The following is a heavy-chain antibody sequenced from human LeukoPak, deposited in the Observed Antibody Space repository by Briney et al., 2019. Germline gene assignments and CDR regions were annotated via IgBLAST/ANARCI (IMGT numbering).Heavy chain of an antibody. D-gene: IGHD3-9*01. J-gene: IGHJ5*02. V-gene: IGHV4-39*01. Sequence: PSETLSLTCTVSGGSISSSSYYWGWIRQPPGKGLEWIASIYYSGSTYYNPSLKSRVTISVDTSKNQFSLKLSSVTAADTAVYYCARQHDILTGLSWFDPWGQGTLVTVSS. CDR3: ARQHDILTGLSWFDP. CDR2: IYYSGST. CDR1: GGSISSSSYY.